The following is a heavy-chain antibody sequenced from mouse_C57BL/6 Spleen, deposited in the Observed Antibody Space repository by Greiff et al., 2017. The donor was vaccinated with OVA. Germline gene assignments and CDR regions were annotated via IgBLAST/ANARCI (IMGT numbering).Heavy chain of an antibody. CDR2: IDPSDSYT. CDR1: GYTFTSYW. CDR3: ARSYYGSSPYYAMDY. V-gene: IGHV1-50*01. D-gene: IGHD1-1*01. Sequence: VQLQQPGAELVKPGASVKLSCKASGYTFTSYWMQWVKQRPGQGLEWIGEIDPSDSYTNYNQKFKGKATLTVDTSSSTAYMQLSSLTSEDSAVYYCARSYYGSSPYYAMDYWGQGTSVTVSS. J-gene: IGHJ4*01.